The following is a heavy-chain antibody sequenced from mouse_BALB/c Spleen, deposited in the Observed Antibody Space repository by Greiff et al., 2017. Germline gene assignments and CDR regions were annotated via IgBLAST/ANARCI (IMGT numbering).Heavy chain of an antibody. D-gene: IGHD1-2*01. J-gene: IGHJ4*01. CDR3: VRERRDYAMDY. CDR2: IRSKSNNYAT. Sequence: GGGLVQPKGSLKLSCAASGFTFNTNAMNWVRQAPGKGLEWVARIRSKSNNYATYYADSVKDRFTISRDDSQSMLYLQMNNLKTEDTAMYYCVRERRDYAMDYWGQGTSVTVSS. V-gene: IGHV10S3*01. CDR1: GFTFNTNA.